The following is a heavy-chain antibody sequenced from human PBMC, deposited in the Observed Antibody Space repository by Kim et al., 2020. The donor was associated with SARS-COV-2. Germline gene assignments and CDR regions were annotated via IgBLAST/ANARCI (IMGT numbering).Heavy chain of an antibody. J-gene: IGHJ6*02. CDR1: GFTFSNYW. D-gene: IGHD6-19*01. V-gene: IGHV3-74*01. CDR2: IKSDGSIT. Sequence: GGSLRLSCTASGFTFSNYWMHWVRQVPGKGLVWVSRIKSDGSITNYADSVQGRFTISRDNAENTLYLQMNSLRAEDTAVYYCAGGNIAVALMDVWGQGTTVTVSS. CDR3: AGGNIAVALMDV.